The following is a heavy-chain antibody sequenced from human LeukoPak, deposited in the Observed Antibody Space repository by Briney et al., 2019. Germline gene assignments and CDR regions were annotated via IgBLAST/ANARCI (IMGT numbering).Heavy chain of an antibody. D-gene: IGHD1-26*01. CDR3: AYGPVGATYFDY. CDR1: GFTFSSYG. J-gene: IGHJ4*02. CDR2: IGYDGSNK. V-gene: IGHV3-30*02. Sequence: PGGSLRLSCVASGFTFSSYGMHWVRQAPGKGLGWVTFIGYDGSNKYYGDSVKGRFTISRDNSKNTVYLQMNSLRAEDTAVYYCAYGPVGATYFDYWGQGTLVAVSS.